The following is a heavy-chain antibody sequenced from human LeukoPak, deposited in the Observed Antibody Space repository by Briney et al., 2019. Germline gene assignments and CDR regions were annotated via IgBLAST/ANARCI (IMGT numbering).Heavy chain of an antibody. Sequence: GGSLRLSCAASGFTFSGYAMSWVRQAPGKGLEWVSTISGSGGGTYYADSVKGRFTISRDNSKSTLYLQMSSLRAEDTAMYFCAKTAQIGGYCTSTSCYSGRWFDPWGQGTLVTVSS. CDR2: ISGSGGGT. V-gene: IGHV3-23*01. CDR1: GFTFSGYA. J-gene: IGHJ5*02. CDR3: AKTAQIGGYCTSTSCYSGRWFDP. D-gene: IGHD2-2*01.